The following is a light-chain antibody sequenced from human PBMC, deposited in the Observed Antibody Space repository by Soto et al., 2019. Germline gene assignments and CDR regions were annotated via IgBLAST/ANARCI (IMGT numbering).Light chain of an antibody. CDR2: GAS. CDR3: QKYNSAPWT. J-gene: IGKJ1*01. CDR1: QGISTY. V-gene: IGKV1-27*01. Sequence: DIQMTQSPSSLSASIGDRVTITCRARQGISTYLAWYQQNPGKVPYLLIYGASSLQSGVPSRFSGSGSGTDFSLTISSLQPEDVATYYCQKYNSAPWTFGQGTKVEIK.